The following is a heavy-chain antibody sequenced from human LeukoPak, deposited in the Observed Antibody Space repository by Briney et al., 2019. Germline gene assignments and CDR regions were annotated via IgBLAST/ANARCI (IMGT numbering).Heavy chain of an antibody. Sequence: GGSLRLSCAASGFTFSSYAISWVRQAPGKGLEWVSAISGSGGSTYYADSVKGRFTISRDNSKNTLYLQMNSLRAEDTAVYYCAKAGTSYSSSWYGMRPFDYWGQGTLVTVSS. D-gene: IGHD6-13*01. V-gene: IGHV3-23*01. CDR1: GFTFSSYA. CDR2: ISGSGGST. CDR3: AKAGTSYSSSWYGMRPFDY. J-gene: IGHJ4*02.